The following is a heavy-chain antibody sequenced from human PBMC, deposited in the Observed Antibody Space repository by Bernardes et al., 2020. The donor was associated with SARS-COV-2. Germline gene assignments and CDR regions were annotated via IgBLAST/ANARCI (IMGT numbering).Heavy chain of an antibody. D-gene: IGHD6-13*01. Sequence: GGSLRLSCTVSGFTFNRHGIHWVRQAPNKGLEWVATVPRDGNNKEYADSVKGRFTSFRDTSKNTLFLQMHGLRREDTAVYYCGRDSSISSNFYYGVDVWGERTTVIVSS. CDR3: GRDSSISSNFYYGVDV. J-gene: IGHJ6*01. CDR1: GFTFNRHG. V-gene: IGHV3-30*03. CDR2: VPRDGNNK.